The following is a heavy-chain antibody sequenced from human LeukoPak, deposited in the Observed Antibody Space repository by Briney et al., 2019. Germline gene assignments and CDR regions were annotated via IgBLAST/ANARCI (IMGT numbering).Heavy chain of an antibody. J-gene: IGHJ6*03. CDR3: ARDRPGLNYYYMDV. CDR2: IWYDGSNK. CDR1: GFTFSSYG. Sequence: GGPRRLSCAASGFTFSSYGMHWVRQAPGKGLEWVAVIWYDGSNKYYADSVKGRFTISRDNSKNTLYLQMNSLRAEDTAVYYCARDRPGLNYYYMDVWGKGTTVTVSS. D-gene: IGHD6-6*01. V-gene: IGHV3-33*01.